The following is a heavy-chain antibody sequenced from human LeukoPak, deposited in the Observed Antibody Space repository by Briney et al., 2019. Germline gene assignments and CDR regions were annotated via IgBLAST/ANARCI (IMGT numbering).Heavy chain of an antibody. CDR2: IDTSGNT. Sequence: SETLSLTCTVSGGSISSYYWSWIRQPAGKGLEWIGRIDTSGNTNYKPSLKSRVTMSVDTSKNQFSLKLSSVTAADTAVYYCARARYTSSWYPPDYWGQGTLVTVSS. CDR3: ARARYTSSWYPPDY. D-gene: IGHD6-13*01. V-gene: IGHV4-4*07. J-gene: IGHJ4*02. CDR1: GGSISSYY.